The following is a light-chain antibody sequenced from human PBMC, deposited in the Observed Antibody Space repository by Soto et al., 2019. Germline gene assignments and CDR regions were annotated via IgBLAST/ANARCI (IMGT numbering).Light chain of an antibody. V-gene: IGLV2-11*01. CDR3: CSYAGTYNFWV. J-gene: IGLJ3*02. CDR2: DVS. CDR1: NSDISGYNY. Sequence: QSALTQPRSVSGSPGQSVTISCTGTNSDISGYNYVSWYQQHPGKAPKVMIYDVSRRPSGVPDRFSGSKSGNTASLTISGLQAEDEADYYCCSYAGTYNFWVFGGGTKLTVL.